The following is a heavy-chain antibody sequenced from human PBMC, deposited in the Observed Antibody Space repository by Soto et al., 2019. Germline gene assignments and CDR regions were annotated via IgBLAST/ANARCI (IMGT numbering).Heavy chain of an antibody. CDR1: GGSFSDTY. Sequence: QVHLQQWGAGLLKPSETLSLTCAVYGGSFSDTYWNWFRQPPGKGLEWIGEINHNTNTIYNPSLTSRVTXSXEXXKNHFSLRLTFVTAAETAVYYCARGVRLFRGSFDPWGQGTLVTVSS. V-gene: IGHV4-34*01. CDR3: ARGVRLFRGSFDP. J-gene: IGHJ5*02. D-gene: IGHD2-15*01. CDR2: INHNTNT.